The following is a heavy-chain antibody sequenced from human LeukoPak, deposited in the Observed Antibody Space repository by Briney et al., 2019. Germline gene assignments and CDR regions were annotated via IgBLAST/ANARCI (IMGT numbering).Heavy chain of an antibody. CDR3: ARAQGTGARRFGFDI. D-gene: IGHD6-6*01. CDR2: IYYSGST. CDR1: GGSISNYY. Sequence: SETLSLTCTLSGGSISNYYWNWIRQPPGKGLEWIGYIYYSGSTIYNPSLENRVTISVDTSKSQFSLRLSSATAADTAVYYCARAQGTGARRFGFDIWGQGTMVTVSS. J-gene: IGHJ3*02. V-gene: IGHV4-59*01.